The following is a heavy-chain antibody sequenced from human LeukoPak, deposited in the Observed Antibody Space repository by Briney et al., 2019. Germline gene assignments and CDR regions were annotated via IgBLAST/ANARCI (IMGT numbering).Heavy chain of an antibody. Sequence: PSETLSLTCTASGGSISSYYWSWIRQPPGKGLEWIGYIYYSGSTNYNPPLKSRVTISVDTSKNQFSLKLSSVTAADTAVYYCARAYSSGTPDYWGQGTLVTVSS. CDR3: ARAYSSGTPDY. J-gene: IGHJ4*02. CDR1: GGSISSYY. V-gene: IGHV4-59*01. D-gene: IGHD6-19*01. CDR2: IYYSGST.